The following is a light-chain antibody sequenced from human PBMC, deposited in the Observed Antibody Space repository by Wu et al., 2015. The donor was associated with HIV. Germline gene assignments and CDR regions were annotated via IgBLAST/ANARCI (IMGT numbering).Light chain of an antibody. CDR2: DAP. J-gene: IGKJ1*01. Sequence: EIVLTQSPATLSLSPGERATLSCRASQSVRNYLAWFQQKPGQAPRLLIYDAPNRATGIPARFSGSGSGTDFTLTISSLEPEDFALYYCQQRSNWPWTFGQGTKVEFK. CDR3: QQRSNWPWT. V-gene: IGKV3-11*01. CDR1: QSVRNY.